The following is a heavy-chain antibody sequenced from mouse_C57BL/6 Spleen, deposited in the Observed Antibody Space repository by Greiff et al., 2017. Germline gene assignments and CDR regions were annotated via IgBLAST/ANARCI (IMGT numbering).Heavy chain of an antibody. V-gene: IGHV1-80*01. CDR1: GYAFSSYW. Sequence: QVQLQQSGAELVKPGASVKISCKASGYAFSSYWMNWVKQRPGKGLEWIGQIYPGDGDTNYNGKFKGKATLTADKSSSTAYMQLSSLTSEDSAVYVCARSPYSITTDFDYWGQGTTLTVSS. J-gene: IGHJ2*01. CDR3: ARSPYSITTDFDY. D-gene: IGHD1-1*01. CDR2: IYPGDGDT.